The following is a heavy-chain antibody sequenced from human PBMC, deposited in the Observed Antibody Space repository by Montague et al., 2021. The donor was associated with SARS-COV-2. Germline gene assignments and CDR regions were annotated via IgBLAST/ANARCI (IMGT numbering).Heavy chain of an antibody. CDR2: INHTGST. CDR3: ARADYGGNRYWYFDL. V-gene: IGHV4-34*01. J-gene: IGHJ2*01. Sequence: SETLSLTCAVYVGSFSGYYWCWIRQSPGKGLEWIGEINHTGSTKYNPSLKSRVTISVDTSKNQFSLKLSSVSAADTAVYYCARADYGGNRYWYFDLWAVAPWSLSP. D-gene: IGHD4-23*01. CDR1: VGSFSGYY.